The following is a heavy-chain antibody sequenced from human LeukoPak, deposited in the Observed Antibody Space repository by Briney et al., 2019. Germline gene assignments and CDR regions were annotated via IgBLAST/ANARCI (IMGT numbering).Heavy chain of an antibody. CDR2: INPNTGGT. CDR1: GYTFTSYG. V-gene: IGHV1-2*02. CDR3: ARSQYELSYFDY. J-gene: IGHJ4*02. Sequence: GASVKVSCKASGYTFTSYGISWVRQAPGQGLEWMGWINPNTGGTNYAQKFQGRVTMTRDTSISTAYMELSRLRSDDPAVYYCARSQYELSYFDYWGQGTLVTVSS. D-gene: IGHD1-26*01.